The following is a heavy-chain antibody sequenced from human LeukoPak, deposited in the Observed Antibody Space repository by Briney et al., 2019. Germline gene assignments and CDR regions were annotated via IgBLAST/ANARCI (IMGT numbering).Heavy chain of an antibody. CDR1: GFTFSSYW. CDR3: ASQIWLGELFAHY. D-gene: IGHD3-10*01. V-gene: IGHV3-74*01. CDR2: INSDGSST. J-gene: IGHJ4*02. Sequence: GGSLRLSCAASGFTFSSYWMHWVRQAPGKGLVWVSRINSDGSSTDYAASVKGRFTISRDDAKNMLYLQMNSLRVEDTAVYYWASQIWLGELFAHYWGQGTLVTVSS.